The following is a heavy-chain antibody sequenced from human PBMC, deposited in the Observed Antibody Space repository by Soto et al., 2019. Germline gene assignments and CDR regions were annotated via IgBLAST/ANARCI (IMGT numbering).Heavy chain of an antibody. J-gene: IGHJ4*02. V-gene: IGHV3-48*03. CDR3: AREWNTAYIDF. Sequence: PGGSLRLSCEASGFTFTTYDMHWVRQAPGKGLEWVSYISGTGGAKYFADSVKGRFTISRDNAKNSLYLHMNSLRAEDTALYYCAREWNTAYIDFWGQGTLVTVSS. CDR1: GFTFTTYD. D-gene: IGHD3-16*01. CDR2: ISGTGGAK.